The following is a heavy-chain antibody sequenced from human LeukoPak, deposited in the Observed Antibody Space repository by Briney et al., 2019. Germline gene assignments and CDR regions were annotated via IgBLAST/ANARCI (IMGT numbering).Heavy chain of an antibody. CDR3: ARDLIKGWFDP. Sequence: SETLSLTCTVSGGSISSGDYYWSWIRQPPGKGLEWIGYIYYSGSTYYNPSLKSRVTISVDTSKNQFSLELSSVTAADTAVYYCARDLIKGWFDPWGQGTLVTVSS. J-gene: IGHJ5*02. V-gene: IGHV4-30-4*08. CDR1: GGSISSGDYY. CDR2: IYYSGST.